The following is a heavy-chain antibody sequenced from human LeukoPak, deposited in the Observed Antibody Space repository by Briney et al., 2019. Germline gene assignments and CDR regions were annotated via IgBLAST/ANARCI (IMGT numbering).Heavy chain of an antibody. CDR3: ARDEDGGPHY. CDR1: GDTLTGHY. D-gene: IGHD3-16*01. J-gene: IGHJ4*02. V-gene: IGHV1-2*02. Sequence: ASVKLSCEASGDTLTGHYMHWIRQVPGQGLEWMGWIAPNGDRTYYAQNFLGRLTVTRDTSINTVYMEVNSLTSGDTAVEYCARDEDGGPHYWGQGTLVTISS. CDR2: IAPNGDRT.